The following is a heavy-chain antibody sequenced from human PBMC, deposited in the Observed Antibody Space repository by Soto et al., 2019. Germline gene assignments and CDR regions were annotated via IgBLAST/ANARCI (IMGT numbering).Heavy chain of an antibody. CDR3: VAGDLRRFYYLDV. CDR2: IRSKTDTYAT. J-gene: IGHJ6*03. Sequence: EVKLVESGGGLVQPGGSLTLSCAASGFTFSASVIHWVRQASGKGLEWVGRIRSKTDTYATAYAASVTGRFIISRHDSENTAYLQMNSLKNEDTAVYFCVAGDLRRFYYLDVWGKGTTVTVFS. V-gene: IGHV3-73*01. D-gene: IGHD3-16*01. CDR1: GFTFSASV.